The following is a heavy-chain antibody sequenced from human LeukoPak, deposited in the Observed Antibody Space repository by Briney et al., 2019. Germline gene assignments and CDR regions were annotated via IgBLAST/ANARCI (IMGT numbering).Heavy chain of an antibody. V-gene: IGHV4-39*02. CDR1: GGSISSSSYY. J-gene: IGHJ5*02. CDR3: VREVLVGFDP. Sequence: SETLSLTCTVSGGSISSSSYYWDWIRQPPGKGLEWIGNMYYSGDTYYSPSLKSRVSISVDTSKNQFSLKLSSVTAADTAVYYCVREVLVGFDPWDEGIVVTVSS. CDR2: MYYSGDT. D-gene: IGHD1-26*01.